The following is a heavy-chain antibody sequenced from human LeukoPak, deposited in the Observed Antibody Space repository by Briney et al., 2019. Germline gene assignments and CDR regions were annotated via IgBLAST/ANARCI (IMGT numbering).Heavy chain of an antibody. V-gene: IGHV3-20*04. CDR2: INWNGGST. Sequence: PGGSLRLSCAASGFTFDDYGMSWVRQAPGKGLEWVSGINWNGGSTGYADSVKGRFTISRDNAKHSLYLQMNSLRAEDTAVYYCARDDVLSLGISFDLWGRGTLVTVSS. CDR1: GFTFDDYG. CDR3: ARDDVLSLGISFDL. D-gene: IGHD3-10*02. J-gene: IGHJ2*01.